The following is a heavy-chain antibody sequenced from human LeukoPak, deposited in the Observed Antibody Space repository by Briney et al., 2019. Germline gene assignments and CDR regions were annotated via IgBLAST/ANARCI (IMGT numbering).Heavy chain of an antibody. V-gene: IGHV3-66*01. Sequence: GGSLRLSCAASEFSVGSNYMTWVRQAPGKGLEWVSLNSGGSTYYADSVKGRFTISRDNSKNTLYLQMNSLRAEDTAVYYCARDRDNVAGTRGYFDYWGQGTLVTVSS. CDR3: ARDRDNVAGTRGYFDY. D-gene: IGHD6-19*01. CDR2: NSGGST. J-gene: IGHJ4*02. CDR1: EFSVGSNY.